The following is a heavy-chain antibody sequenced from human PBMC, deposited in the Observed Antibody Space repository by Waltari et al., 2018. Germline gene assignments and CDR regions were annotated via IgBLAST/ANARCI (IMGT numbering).Heavy chain of an antibody. J-gene: IGHJ4*02. Sequence: QVLLVQSGGEVEKPGASVRVSCKASGYTFTEYVINWVRQAPGQGLEWMGWISTKTGDTQYAQKFRGRVTMTADTSTTTAYMDLKTLTPDDTAVYYCARGPYGGNLPDYWGRDPWSPSPQ. CDR1: GYTFTEYV. V-gene: IGHV1-18*04. CDR2: ISTKTGDT. CDR3: ARGPYGGNLPDY. D-gene: IGHD2-15*01.